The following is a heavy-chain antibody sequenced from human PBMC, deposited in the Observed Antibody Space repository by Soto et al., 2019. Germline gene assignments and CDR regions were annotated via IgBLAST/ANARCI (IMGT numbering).Heavy chain of an antibody. J-gene: IGHJ5*02. CDR3: ARATLYTISSWYRVGNWFDP. D-gene: IGHD6-13*01. Sequence: KPSETLSLTCAVYGGSFSGYYWSWIRQPPGKGLEWIGEINHSGSTNYNPSLKSRVTISVDTSKNQFSLKLSSVTAADTAVYYCARATLYTISSWYRVGNWFDPWGQGTLVTVSS. CDR1: GGSFSGYY. V-gene: IGHV4-34*01. CDR2: INHSGST.